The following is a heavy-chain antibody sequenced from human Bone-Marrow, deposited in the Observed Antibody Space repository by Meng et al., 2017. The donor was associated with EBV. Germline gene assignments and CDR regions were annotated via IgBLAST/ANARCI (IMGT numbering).Heavy chain of an antibody. J-gene: IGHJ4*02. CDR1: GGSIRSGGYY. CDR2: IYYSVST. CDR3: ARLRGYSYGMKEYYFDY. V-gene: IGHV4-30-4*01. Sequence: LRGSGPGPVKPSQTPSLTCAVSGGSIRSGGYYWSWIRQPPGKGLEWIGYIYYSVSTYYNPSLKSRVTISVDTSKNQFSLKLSSVTAADTAVYYCARLRGYSYGMKEYYFDYWGQGTLVTVSS. D-gene: IGHD5-18*01.